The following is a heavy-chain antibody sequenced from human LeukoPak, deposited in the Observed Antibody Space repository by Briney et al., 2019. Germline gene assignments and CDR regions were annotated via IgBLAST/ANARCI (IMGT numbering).Heavy chain of an antibody. CDR3: AREPGYCSSTSCYRYFDY. J-gene: IGHJ4*02. CDR1: GYTFTSYG. Sequence: ASVKVSCKASGYTFTSYGISWVRQAPGQGLEWMGWISAYNGNTNYGQKLQGRLTMTTDTSTSTAYMELRSLRSDDTAVYYCAREPGYCSSTSCYRYFDYWGQGTLVAVSS. CDR2: ISAYNGNT. D-gene: IGHD2-2*01. V-gene: IGHV1-18*04.